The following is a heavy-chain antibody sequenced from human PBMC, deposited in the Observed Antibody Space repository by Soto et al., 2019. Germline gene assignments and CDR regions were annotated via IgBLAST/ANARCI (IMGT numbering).Heavy chain of an antibody. CDR1: GGTFSSYA. CDR2: IIPIFGTA. Sequence: SVKVSCKASGGTFSSYAISWVRQAPGQGLEWMGGIIPIFGTANYAQKFQGRVTITADESTSTAYMELSSLRSEDTAVYYCARDLLDYGGNSISWYWGQGTLITVSS. V-gene: IGHV1-69*13. D-gene: IGHD4-17*01. CDR3: ARDLLDYGGNSISWY. J-gene: IGHJ4*02.